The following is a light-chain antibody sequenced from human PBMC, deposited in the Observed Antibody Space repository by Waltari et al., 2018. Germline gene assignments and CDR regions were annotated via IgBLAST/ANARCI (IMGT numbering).Light chain of an antibody. CDR2: EVN. Sequence: QSALTQPPSASGSPGQSVTIPSTATSTEAGRYDFGSWYQQHPGKVPTLIIYEVNRRPSGVPDRFSGSKSGNTASLTVSGLRAEDEADYYCSSYAGTNNLVFGGGTKLTVL. J-gene: IGLJ3*02. CDR1: STEAGRYDF. V-gene: IGLV2-8*01. CDR3: SSYAGTNNLV.